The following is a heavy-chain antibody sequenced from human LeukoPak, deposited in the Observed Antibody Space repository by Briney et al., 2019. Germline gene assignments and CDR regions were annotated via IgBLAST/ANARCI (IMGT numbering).Heavy chain of an antibody. CDR3: ARDGQTKLLWFGELSGWFDP. CDR1: GGSISSYY. J-gene: IGHJ5*02. V-gene: IGHV4-4*07. D-gene: IGHD3-10*01. Sequence: PSETLSLTCTVSGGSISSYYWSWIRQPAGKGLEWIGRIYTGGSTNYNPSLKSRVTMSVDTSKNQFSLKLSSVTAADTAVYYCARDGQTKLLWFGELSGWFDPWGQGTLVTVSS. CDR2: IYTGGST.